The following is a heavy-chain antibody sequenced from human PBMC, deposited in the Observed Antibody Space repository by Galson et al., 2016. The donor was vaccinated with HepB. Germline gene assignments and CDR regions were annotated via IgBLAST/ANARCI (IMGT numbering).Heavy chain of an antibody. Sequence: SLRLSCAASGYSFSHAWMTWVRQAPGKGLEWVGRIRSETDRGTADYAAAVKGRFTISRGDSKNTLYLQMDSLTTEDTAVYYCVRANCGGDCSEYNWFDPWGQGTLVTVSS. CDR2: IRSETDRGTA. J-gene: IGHJ5*02. V-gene: IGHV3-15*01. D-gene: IGHD2-21*01. CDR1: GYSFSHAW. CDR3: VRANCGGDCSEYNWFDP.